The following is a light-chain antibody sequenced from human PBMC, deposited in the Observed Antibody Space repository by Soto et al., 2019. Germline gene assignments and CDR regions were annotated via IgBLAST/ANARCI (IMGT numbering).Light chain of an antibody. J-gene: IGKJ1*01. CDR1: HSVSTW. CDR3: QEYKTWT. Sequence: GYTVTILCRASHSVSTWLAWYQQTPGKAPKLLMYDASTLESGAPARFSGSGSGTEFTLTISSLQPEDFATYHCQEYKTWTFGQGTKV. CDR2: DAS. V-gene: IGKV1-5*02.